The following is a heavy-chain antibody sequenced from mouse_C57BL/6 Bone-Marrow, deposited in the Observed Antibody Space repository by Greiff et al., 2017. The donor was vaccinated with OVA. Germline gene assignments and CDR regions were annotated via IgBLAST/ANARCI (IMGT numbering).Heavy chain of an antibody. CDR2: IDPSDSYT. D-gene: IGHD2-4*01. J-gene: IGHJ1*03. CDR1: GYTFTSYW. V-gene: IGHV1-50*01. CDR3: ARCDYDRYVDV. Sequence: QVQLQQPGAELVKPGASVKLSCKASGYTFTSYWMQWVKQRPGQGLEWIGEIDPSDSYTNYNQKFKGKATLTVDTSSSTAYMQLSSLTSEDSAVYYCARCDYDRYVDVWGTGTTVTVSS.